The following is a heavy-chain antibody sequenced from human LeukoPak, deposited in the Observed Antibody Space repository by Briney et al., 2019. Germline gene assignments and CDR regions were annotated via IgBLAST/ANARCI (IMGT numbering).Heavy chain of an antibody. J-gene: IGHJ6*02. CDR2: ITWTTSI. CDR3: ARDPGNSGYGMDV. CDR1: GFSVSTYS. D-gene: IGHD5-12*01. Sequence: PGGSLRLSCAVSGFSVSTYSMNWVRQAPGKGLEWVSHITWTTSIYYADSVQGRFTVSRDSAKNSLYLQMNSLRDEDTAVYHCARDPGNSGYGMDVWGQGTTVIVSS. V-gene: IGHV3-48*02.